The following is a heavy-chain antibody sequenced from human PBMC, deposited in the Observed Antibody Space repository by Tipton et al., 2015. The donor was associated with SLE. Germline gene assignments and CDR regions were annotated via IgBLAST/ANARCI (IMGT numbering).Heavy chain of an antibody. D-gene: IGHD3-10*01. Sequence: TLSLTCTVSGGSISSGGYYWSWIRQHPGKGLEWIGYIYYSGSTNYNPSLKSRVTISVDTSKNQFSLKLSSVTAADTAVYYCARGALVQGVIPIVLDIWGQGTMVTVSS. J-gene: IGHJ3*02. CDR3: ARGALVQGVIPIVLDI. V-gene: IGHV4-61*08. CDR1: GGSISSGGYY. CDR2: IYYSGST.